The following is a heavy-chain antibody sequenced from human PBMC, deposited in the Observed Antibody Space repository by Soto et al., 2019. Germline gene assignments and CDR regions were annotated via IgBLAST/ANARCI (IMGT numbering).Heavy chain of an antibody. Sequence: GGSLRLSCAASGFTFSSYWMSWVRQAPGKGLEWVANIKQDGSEKYYVDSVKGRFTISRDNAKNSLYLQMNSLRAEDTAVYYCARDLASGYHYYYYMDVWGKGTTVTVSS. CDR3: ARDLASGYHYYYYMDV. J-gene: IGHJ6*03. D-gene: IGHD5-12*01. V-gene: IGHV3-7*01. CDR2: IKQDGSEK. CDR1: GFTFSSYW.